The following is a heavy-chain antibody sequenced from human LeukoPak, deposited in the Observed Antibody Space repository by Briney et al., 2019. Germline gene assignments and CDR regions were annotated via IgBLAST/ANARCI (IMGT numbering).Heavy chain of an antibody. CDR3: AREDYGDFRGWFDP. CDR2: ISAYNGNT. J-gene: IGHJ5*02. Sequence: ASVKVSCKASGYTFTSYGISWVRQAPGQGLEWMGWISAYNGNTNYAQKLQGRVTMTTDTSTSTDYMELRSLRSDDTAVYYCAREDYGDFRGWFDPWGQGTLVTVSS. D-gene: IGHD4-17*01. V-gene: IGHV1-18*01. CDR1: GYTFTSYG.